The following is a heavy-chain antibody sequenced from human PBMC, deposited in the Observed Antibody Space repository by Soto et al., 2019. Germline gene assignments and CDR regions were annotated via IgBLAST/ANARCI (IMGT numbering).Heavy chain of an antibody. CDR1: GGSISSYY. CDR3: ARGNKGAGLAY. D-gene: IGHD2-21*01. CDR2: IYYSGST. Sequence: SETLSLTCTVSGGSISSYYWSWIRQPPGKGLEWIGYIYYSGSTNYNPSLKSRVTISVDTSKNQFSLKLSSVTAADTAVYYCARGNKGAGLAYGGKGTLVPVPS. J-gene: IGHJ4*02. V-gene: IGHV4-59*01.